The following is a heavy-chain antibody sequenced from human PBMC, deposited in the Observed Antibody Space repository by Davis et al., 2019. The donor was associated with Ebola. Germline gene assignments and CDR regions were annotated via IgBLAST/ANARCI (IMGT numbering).Heavy chain of an antibody. D-gene: IGHD3-3*01. CDR2: IYYIGNT. V-gene: IGHV4-59*08. CDR1: GGSISSHY. J-gene: IGHJ2*01. Sequence: GSLRLSCTVSGGSISSHYWSWIRQPPGKGLEWIGYIYYIGNTYYNPSLKSRVTISIDTSKNQFSLKLSSVTAADTAVYYCARHRSGYHYWYFDLWGRGTLVTVSS. CDR3: ARHRSGYHYWYFDL.